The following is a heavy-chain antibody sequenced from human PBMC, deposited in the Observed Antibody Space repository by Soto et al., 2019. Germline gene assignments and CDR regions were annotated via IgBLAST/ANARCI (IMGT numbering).Heavy chain of an antibody. Sequence: GGSLRLSCAASGLTFSSYGMHWVRQAPGKGLEWVAVIWYDGSNKYYADSVKGRFTISRDNSKNTLYLQMNSLRAEDTAVYYCARGTNPAGTDAFDIWGQGTMVTVSS. D-gene: IGHD2-15*01. J-gene: IGHJ3*02. CDR2: IWYDGSNK. CDR1: GLTFSSYG. CDR3: ARGTNPAGTDAFDI. V-gene: IGHV3-33*01.